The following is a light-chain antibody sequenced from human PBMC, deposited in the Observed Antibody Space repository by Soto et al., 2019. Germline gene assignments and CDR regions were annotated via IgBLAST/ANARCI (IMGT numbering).Light chain of an antibody. Sequence: QSVLTQPPSASGPPGQRVTISCSGRASDIGSNFVSWYQVVPGTAPKLLIYTNSHRPSGVPDRFSGSRSGTSASLDISGLQSDDEADYFCATWDDNVKGPVFGGGTK. CDR3: ATWDDNVKGPV. V-gene: IGLV1-44*01. CDR2: TNS. J-gene: IGLJ2*01. CDR1: ASDIGSNF.